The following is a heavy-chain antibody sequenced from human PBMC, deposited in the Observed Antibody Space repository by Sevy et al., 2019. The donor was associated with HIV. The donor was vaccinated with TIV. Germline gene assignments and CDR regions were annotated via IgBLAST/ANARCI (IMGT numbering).Heavy chain of an antibody. CDR2: ISQTYDGSKK. CDR3: ARDNSGYFFFDY. D-gene: IGHD3-22*01. CDR1: GFTFGSYT. Sequence: GGSLRLSCAASGFTFGSYTLHWVRQAPGKGLEWVALISQTYDGSKKYNTDSVQGRFTISRDNSKNTLYLQMDSLRPEDTAVYYWARDNSGYFFFDYWGQGILVTVSS. J-gene: IGHJ4*02. V-gene: IGHV3-30-3*01.